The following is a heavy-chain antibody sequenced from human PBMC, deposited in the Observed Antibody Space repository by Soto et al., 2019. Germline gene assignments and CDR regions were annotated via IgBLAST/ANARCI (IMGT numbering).Heavy chain of an antibody. V-gene: IGHV1-69*13. CDR1: GGSFSSYA. CDR3: AINDIWSGFRPYGLDV. D-gene: IGHD3-3*01. Sequence: SVKVSCKASGGSFSSYAISWVRQAPGQGLEWMGGIIPIFGTANYAQKFQGRVTITADESTSTAYMELSSLRSEDTAVYYCAINDIWSGFRPYGLDVWGQGTTVTVSS. CDR2: IIPIFGTA. J-gene: IGHJ6*02.